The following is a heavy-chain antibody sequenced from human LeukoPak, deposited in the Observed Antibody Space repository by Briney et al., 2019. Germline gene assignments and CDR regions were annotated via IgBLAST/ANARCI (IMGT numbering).Heavy chain of an antibody. CDR1: GFTVSSNY. CDR2: IYSGGST. Sequence: GGSLRLSCAASGFTVSSNYMSWVRQAPGKGLEWVSVIYSGGSTYYADSVKGRFTISRDNSKNTLYLQMNSLRAGDTAVYYCARYSVSYSSSWEFDYWGQGTLVTVSS. V-gene: IGHV3-53*01. CDR3: ARYSVSYSSSWEFDY. J-gene: IGHJ4*02. D-gene: IGHD6-13*01.